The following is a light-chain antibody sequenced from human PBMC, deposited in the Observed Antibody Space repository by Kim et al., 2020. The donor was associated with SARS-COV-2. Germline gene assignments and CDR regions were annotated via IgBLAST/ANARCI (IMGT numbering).Light chain of an antibody. J-gene: IGKJ2*01. CDR2: GAS. V-gene: IGKV1-5*01. CDR3: QQYNSPYT. Sequence: LSASVGDRVTITCRASQSISSWLAWYQQKPGKAPKLLIYGASSLISGVPSRFSGSGSGTEFTLTISSLQPDDFATYYCQQYNSPYTFGQGTKLEIK. CDR1: QSISSW.